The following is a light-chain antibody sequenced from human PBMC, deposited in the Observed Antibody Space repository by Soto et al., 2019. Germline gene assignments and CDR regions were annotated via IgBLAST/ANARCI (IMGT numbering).Light chain of an antibody. V-gene: IGKV3-15*01. CDR3: QQSNNWPRT. CDR2: GAS. CDR1: QSVSSN. Sequence: EIVMTQSPATLSVSSGERATLSCRASQSVSSNLAWYQQKPGQAPRLLIYGASTRATGIPARFSGSGSGTEFTLTISSLQSEDFAVYYCQQSNNWPRTFGQGTKVEIK. J-gene: IGKJ1*01.